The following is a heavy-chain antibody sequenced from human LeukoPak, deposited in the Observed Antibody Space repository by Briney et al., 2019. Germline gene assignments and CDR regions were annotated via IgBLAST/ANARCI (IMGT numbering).Heavy chain of an antibody. D-gene: IGHD3-22*01. Sequence: ASVKVSCKASGYTFTSYGISWVRQAPGQGLEWMGWISAYNGNTNYAQKLQGRVTMTTDTSTSTAYMELRSLRSDDTAVYYCAREGVYDSSGSYDAFDIWGQGAMVTVSS. CDR3: AREGVYDSSGSYDAFDI. V-gene: IGHV1-18*01. J-gene: IGHJ3*02. CDR1: GYTFTSYG. CDR2: ISAYNGNT.